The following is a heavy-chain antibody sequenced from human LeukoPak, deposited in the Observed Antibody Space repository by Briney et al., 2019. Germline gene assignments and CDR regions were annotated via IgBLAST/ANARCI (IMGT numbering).Heavy chain of an antibody. CDR2: IRRGANSYTT. CDR3: WRDGGDHTSSAFDI. Sequence: GGSLRLSCAASGFTFSDYILDWVRQAPGKGLEWVGRIRRGANSYTTEYAASVKGRLTISRDDSTNSLYLHMTSLKTEGTALYHCWRDGGDHTSSAFDIWGQGTMVTVSS. J-gene: IGHJ3*02. V-gene: IGHV3-72*01. D-gene: IGHD5-24*01. CDR1: GFTFSDYI.